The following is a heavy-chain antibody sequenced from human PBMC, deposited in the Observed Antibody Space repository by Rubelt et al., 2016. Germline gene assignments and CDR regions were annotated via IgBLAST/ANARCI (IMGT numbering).Heavy chain of an antibody. J-gene: IGHJ4*02. Sequence: EVRLVESGGALIQTGGSMRLSCAASGFTVSTTYMSWVRQAPGKGLEWVSGISSGGNRNQADSVKGRFTISRDNAKNTLHLQMNSLRAEDTAVYYCARVGGYNGVGGYWGQGTLVTVSS. CDR2: ISSGGNR. CDR3: ARVGGYNGVGGY. CDR1: GFTVSTTY. D-gene: IGHD5-24*01. V-gene: IGHV3-53*01.